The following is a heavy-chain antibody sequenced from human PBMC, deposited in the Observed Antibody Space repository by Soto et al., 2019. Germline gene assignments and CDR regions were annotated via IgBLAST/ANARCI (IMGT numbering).Heavy chain of an antibody. CDR1: GYTFTSYG. CDR2: ISAYNGNT. Sequence: GASVKVSCKASGYTFTSYGISCVRQAPGQGLEWMGWISAYNGNTNYAQKLQGRVTMTTDTSTSTAYMELRSLRSDDTAVYYCARDRGSYYDFWSGYSIDYYYYGMDVWGQGTTVTVSS. CDR3: ARDRGSYYDFWSGYSIDYYYYGMDV. D-gene: IGHD3-3*01. V-gene: IGHV1-18*01. J-gene: IGHJ6*02.